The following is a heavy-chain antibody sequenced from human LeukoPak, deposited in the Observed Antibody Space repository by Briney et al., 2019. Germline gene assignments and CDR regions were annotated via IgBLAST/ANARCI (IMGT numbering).Heavy chain of an antibody. V-gene: IGHV4-4*07. CDR2: IDTSGRT. CDR3: ARGPPYGDYVDY. Sequence: SETLSLTCTVSGGSISTYYWTWIRQPAGEGLEWIAHIDTSGRTNYNPSLKSRVTMSLDTSKNQFSLKLSSVTAADTAVYYCARGPPYGDYVDYWGQGTLVTVSS. CDR1: GGSISTYY. D-gene: IGHD4-17*01. J-gene: IGHJ4*02.